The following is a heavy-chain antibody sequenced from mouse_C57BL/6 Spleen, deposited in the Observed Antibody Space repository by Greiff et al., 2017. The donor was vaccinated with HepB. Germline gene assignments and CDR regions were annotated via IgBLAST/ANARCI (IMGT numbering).Heavy chain of an antibody. CDR2: INPNNGGT. CDR3: ARSEVSRLYDGRSYWYFGV. Sequence: VQLQQSGPELVKPGASVKMSCKASGYTFTDYNMHWVKQSHGKSLEWIGYINPNNGGTSYNQKFKGKATLTVNKSSSTAYMELRSLKSEDSAVYYCARSEVSRLYDGRSYWYFGVWGTGTTVTVSS. D-gene: IGHD1-1*01. J-gene: IGHJ1*03. CDR1: GYTFTDYN. V-gene: IGHV1-22*01.